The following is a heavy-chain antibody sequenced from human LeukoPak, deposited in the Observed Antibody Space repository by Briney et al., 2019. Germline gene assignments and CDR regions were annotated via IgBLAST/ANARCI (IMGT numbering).Heavy chain of an antibody. D-gene: IGHD3-10*01. J-gene: IGHJ4*02. CDR3: AKKALWFGESPSFFDY. Sequence: GGSLRLSCAASGFTFSSYAMSWVRRAPGKGLEWVSAISGSGGSTYYADSVKGRFTISRDNSKNTLYLQMNSLRAEDTAVYYCAKKALWFGESPSFFDYWGQGTLVTVSS. CDR1: GFTFSSYA. CDR2: ISGSGGST. V-gene: IGHV3-23*01.